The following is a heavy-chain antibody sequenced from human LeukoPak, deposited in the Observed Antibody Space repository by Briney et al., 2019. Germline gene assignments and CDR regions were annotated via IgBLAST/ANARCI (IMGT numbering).Heavy chain of an antibody. CDR1: DLTVSTNY. J-gene: IGHJ4*02. V-gene: IGHV3-53*01. Sequence: TGGSLRLSWAGHDLTVSTNYMSWVRQAPGKGLKWVSVIYSGGKTYYADSVKGRFTISRDNSKNTVYLQMNSLRAEDTAVYYCARVAAGKVIDYWGQGTLVIVSS. CDR3: ARVAAGKVIDY. D-gene: IGHD6-13*01. CDR2: IYSGGKT.